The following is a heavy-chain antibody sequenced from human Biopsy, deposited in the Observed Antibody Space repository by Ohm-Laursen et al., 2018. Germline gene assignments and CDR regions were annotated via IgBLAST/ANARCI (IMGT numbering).Heavy chain of an antibody. D-gene: IGHD4-17*01. J-gene: IGHJ4*02. CDR3: ALAAAQTVTHFDY. CDR1: GFTFSSYA. Sequence: SLRLSCAASGFTFSSYAMTWFRQAPGKGLEWVSTISGNSDIIYDTDSVEGRFTISRGNSKNTLYLQMNSLRADDTAVYYCALAAAQTVTHFDYWGQGTLVTVSS. V-gene: IGHV3-23*01. CDR2: ISGNSDII.